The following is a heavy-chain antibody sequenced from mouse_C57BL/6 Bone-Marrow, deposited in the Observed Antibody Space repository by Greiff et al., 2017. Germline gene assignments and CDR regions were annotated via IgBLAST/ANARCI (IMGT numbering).Heavy chain of an antibody. Sequence: QVQLKESGPELVKPGASVKISCKASGYAFSSSWMNWVKQRPGKGLEWIGRIYPGDGDTNYNGKFKGKATLTADKSSSTAYMQLSSLTSEDSAVYFCARQLRRDYAMDYWGQGTSVTVSS. CDR1: GYAFSSSW. CDR2: IYPGDGDT. D-gene: IGHD2-4*01. CDR3: ARQLRRDYAMDY. V-gene: IGHV1-82*01. J-gene: IGHJ4*01.